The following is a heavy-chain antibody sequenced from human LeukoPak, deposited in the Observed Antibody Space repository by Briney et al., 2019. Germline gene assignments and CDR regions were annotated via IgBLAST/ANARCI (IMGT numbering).Heavy chain of an antibody. CDR1: GFIFSDFA. Sequence: QPGGSLRLSCAASGFIFSDFAMSWVRQAPGKGLEWVSSTSSSGFSTHCTDSVKGRVTISRDNSKNTLYLQMNSLRAEDTAVYYCAKDSGAGGYEPFDYWGQGTLVVVSS. V-gene: IGHV3-23*01. D-gene: IGHD5-12*01. CDR2: TSSSGFST. J-gene: IGHJ4*02. CDR3: AKDSGAGGYEPFDY.